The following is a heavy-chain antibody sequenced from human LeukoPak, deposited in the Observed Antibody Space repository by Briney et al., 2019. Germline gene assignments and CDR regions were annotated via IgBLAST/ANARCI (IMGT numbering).Heavy chain of an antibody. J-gene: IGHJ6*04. CDR2: IYTSGST. V-gene: IGHV4-4*07. Sequence: PSETLSLTCTVPGGSISSYYWSWIRQPAGKGLEWIGRIYTSGSTNYNPSLKSRVTMSVDTSKNQFSLKLSSVTAADTAVYYCARDPVRLRFLEWLSLGWDIWGKGTTVTVSS. CDR1: GGSISSYY. D-gene: IGHD3-3*01. CDR3: ARDPVRLRFLEWLSLGWDI.